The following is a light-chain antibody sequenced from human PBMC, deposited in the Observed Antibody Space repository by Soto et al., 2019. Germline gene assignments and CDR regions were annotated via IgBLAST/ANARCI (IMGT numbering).Light chain of an antibody. V-gene: IGKV3-15*01. Sequence: EIVMTQSPATLSVSPGERATLSCRASQSVSSNVAWYQQKPGQAPRLLMYGASTGATGIPARFSGSGSATEFTLTISSLQSEDFAVYYCQQYNNRPPGTFGQGTKVEIK. CDR3: QQYNNRPPGT. CDR2: GAS. J-gene: IGKJ1*01. CDR1: QSVSSN.